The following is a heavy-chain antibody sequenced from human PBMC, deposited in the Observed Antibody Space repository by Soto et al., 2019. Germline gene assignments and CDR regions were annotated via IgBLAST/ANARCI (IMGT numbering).Heavy chain of an antibody. CDR1: GGSISSSSYY. CDR3: ARARAVWFDP. Sequence: QLQLQESGPGLVKPSETLSLTCTVSGGSISSSSYYWGWIRQPPGKGLEWIGSIYYSGSTYYNPSLKRQVPISVDTSKNQFSLKLSSVTAADTAVYYCARARAVWFDPWGQGTLVTVSS. D-gene: IGHD6-19*01. V-gene: IGHV4-39*01. CDR2: IYYSGST. J-gene: IGHJ5*02.